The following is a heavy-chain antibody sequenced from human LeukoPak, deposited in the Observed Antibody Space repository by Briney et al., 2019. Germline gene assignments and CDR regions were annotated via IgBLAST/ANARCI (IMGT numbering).Heavy chain of an antibody. J-gene: IGHJ4*02. D-gene: IGHD6-19*01. CDR1: GYTFTGYY. CDR2: INPNRGDK. V-gene: IGHV1-2*04. CDR3: ARGGSSGWYPFDY. Sequence: ASVKVSCKASGYTFTGYYMHWVRQAPGQGLEWMGWINPNRGDKNYAQKFQGWVTMTRDTSISTAYMEMSRLRSDDTAVYYCARGGSSGWYPFDYWGQGTLVTVSS.